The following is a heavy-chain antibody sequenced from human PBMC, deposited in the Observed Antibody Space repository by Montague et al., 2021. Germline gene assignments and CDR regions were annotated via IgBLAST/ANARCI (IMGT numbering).Heavy chain of an antibody. V-gene: IGHV6-1*01. Sequence: CAISGDSVSSTTPAWHWIRQSPSRGLEWLGRTYYRSRWYFDYAPSVKSRITIQPDTATNQFSLQVNSVTPEDTAVYFCARDHGLINAWAYWSQGTLVTVSS. D-gene: IGHD2-8*01. CDR2: TYYRSRWYF. J-gene: IGHJ4*02. CDR3: ARDHGLINAWAY. CDR1: GDSVSSTTPA.